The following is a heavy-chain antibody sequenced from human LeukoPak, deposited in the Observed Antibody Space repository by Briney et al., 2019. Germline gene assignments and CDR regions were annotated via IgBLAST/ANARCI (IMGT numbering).Heavy chain of an antibody. CDR2: IKSKHDGETT. CDR3: ATGGYYFPY. CDR1: GFTLSTDG. V-gene: IGHV3-15*01. Sequence: GGSLRLSCVASGFTLSTDGMHWVRQAPGKGLEWLGRIKSKHDGETTDYAAPVKGRFTISRDDSKNTVYLQMNSLRTEDTAVYYCATGGYYFPYWGQGTLVTVSS. J-gene: IGHJ4*02. D-gene: IGHD3-10*01.